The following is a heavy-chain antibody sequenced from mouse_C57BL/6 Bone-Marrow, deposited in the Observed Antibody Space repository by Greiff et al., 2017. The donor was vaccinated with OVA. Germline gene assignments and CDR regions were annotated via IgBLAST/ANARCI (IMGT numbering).Heavy chain of an antibody. D-gene: IGHD2-14*01. Sequence: QVQLQQPGAELVKPGASVKLSCKASGYTFTSYWMQWVKQRPGQGLEWIGEIDPSDSYTNYNQKFKGKATLTVDTSSSTAYMQLSSLTSEDCAVYYCAIGDDYWGQGTTLTVSS. J-gene: IGHJ2*01. V-gene: IGHV1-50*01. CDR3: AIGDDY. CDR2: IDPSDSYT. CDR1: GYTFTSYW.